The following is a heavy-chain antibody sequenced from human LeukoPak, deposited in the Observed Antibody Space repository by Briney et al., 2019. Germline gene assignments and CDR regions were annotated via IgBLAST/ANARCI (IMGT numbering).Heavy chain of an antibody. CDR3: ARDLLIVGPSDY. D-gene: IGHD1-26*01. CDR2: IYYSGST. Sequence: KPSETLSLTRTVSGGSISSYYWSWIRQPPGKGLEWIGYIYYSGSTNYNPSLKSRVTISVDTSKNQFSLKLSSVTAADTAVYYCARDLLIVGPSDYWGQGTPVTVSS. CDR1: GGSISSYY. J-gene: IGHJ4*02. V-gene: IGHV4-59*01.